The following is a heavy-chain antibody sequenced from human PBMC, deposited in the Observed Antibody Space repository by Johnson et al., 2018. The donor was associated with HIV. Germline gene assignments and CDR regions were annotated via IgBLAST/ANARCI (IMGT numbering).Heavy chain of an antibody. D-gene: IGHD5-18*01. Sequence: VHLVESGGGVVRPGGSLRLSCAASGFTFDAYGMSWVRQAPGKGLEWVSGINWHGGSTGYAASVKGRFTISRDNAKNSLYLQMNSRRAEDTAVYYWPRETNSAMAGDAFDIWGQGTMVTVSS. V-gene: IGHV3-20*04. CDR1: GFTFDAYG. CDR3: PRETNSAMAGDAFDI. J-gene: IGHJ3*02. CDR2: INWHGGST.